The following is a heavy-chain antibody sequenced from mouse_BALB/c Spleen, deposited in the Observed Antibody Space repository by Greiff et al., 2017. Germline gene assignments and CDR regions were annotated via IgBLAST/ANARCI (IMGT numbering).Heavy chain of an antibody. CDR1: GYSITSDYA. V-gene: IGHV3-2*02. CDR3: AKVPHYYGSSYYFDY. Sequence: EVMLVESGPGLAKPSQSLSLTCTVTGYSITSDYAWNWIRQFPGNKLEWMGYISYSGSTSYNPSLKSRISITRDTSKNQFFLQLNSVTTEDTATYYCAKVPHYYGSSYYFDYWGQGTTLTVSS. D-gene: IGHD1-1*01. CDR2: ISYSGST. J-gene: IGHJ2*01.